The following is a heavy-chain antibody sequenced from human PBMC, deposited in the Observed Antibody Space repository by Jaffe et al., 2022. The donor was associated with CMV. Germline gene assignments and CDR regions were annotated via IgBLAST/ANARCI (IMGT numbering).Heavy chain of an antibody. CDR3: YWRQASGSLASVG. Sequence: QVVESGGALVQPGGSLELSCPASGLTLSGYDIHWVRQASGKGPEWVGRIKTKGESYATGYAASVRGRFSISRDDSKNAAYLQMYSLKTEDTAVYYCYWRQASGSLASVGWGQGTLVTVSS. J-gene: IGHJ4*02. V-gene: IGHV3-73*01. CDR2: IKTKGESYAT. CDR1: GLTLSGYD. D-gene: IGHD2-15*01.